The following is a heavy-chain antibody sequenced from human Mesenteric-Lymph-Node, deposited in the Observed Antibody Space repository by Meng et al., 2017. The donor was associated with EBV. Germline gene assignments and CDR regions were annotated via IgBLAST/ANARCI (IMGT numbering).Heavy chain of an antibody. CDR2: LYHSGST. J-gene: IGHJ4*02. D-gene: IGHD6-19*01. Sequence: VQRLESGPGLLKPSGPLSLTCTVSGGSISSNNWWTWVRQPPGKGLEWIGELYHSGSTNYNPSLKSRVTISVDKSKNQFSLNLSSVTAADTAVYYCARVGQWLPIDYWGQGTLVTVSS. CDR3: ARVGQWLPIDY. CDR1: GGSISSNNW. V-gene: IGHV4-4*02.